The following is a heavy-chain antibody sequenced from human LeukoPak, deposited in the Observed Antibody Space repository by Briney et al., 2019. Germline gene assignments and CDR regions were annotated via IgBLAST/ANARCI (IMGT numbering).Heavy chain of an antibody. CDR2: IRYDGSNK. D-gene: IGHD5-18*01. CDR1: GFIFSSYG. CDR3: AKLGEGGYSYDYLPYYFDY. V-gene: IGHV3-30*02. Sequence: GGSLRLSCAASGFIFSSYGMHWVRQAPGKGLEWVAFIRYDGSNKYYADSVKGRFTISRDNSKNTLYLQMNSLRAEDTAVYYCAKLGEGGYSYDYLPYYFDYWGQGTLVTVSS. J-gene: IGHJ4*02.